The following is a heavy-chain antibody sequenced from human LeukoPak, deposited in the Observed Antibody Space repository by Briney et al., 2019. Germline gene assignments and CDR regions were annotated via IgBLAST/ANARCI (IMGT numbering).Heavy chain of an antibody. Sequence: PGGSLRLSCAASGFTFSDYYMSWIRQAPGKGLEWVSAISGSGGSTYYADSVKGRFTISRDNSKNTLYLQMNSLRAEDTAVYYCAKEVWKNYYDSSGYYDYWGQGTLVTVSS. V-gene: IGHV3-23*01. J-gene: IGHJ4*02. CDR2: ISGSGGST. CDR3: AKEVWKNYYDSSGYYDY. D-gene: IGHD3-22*01. CDR1: GFTFSDYY.